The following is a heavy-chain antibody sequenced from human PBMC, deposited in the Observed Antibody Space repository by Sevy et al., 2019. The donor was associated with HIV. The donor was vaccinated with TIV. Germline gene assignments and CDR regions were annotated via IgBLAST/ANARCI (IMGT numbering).Heavy chain of an antibody. J-gene: IGHJ3*02. CDR2: IWYDGSNK. V-gene: IGHV3-33*01. CDR1: GFTVSRYG. CDR3: AGGSYKGAFDI. D-gene: IGHD1-26*01. Sequence: GGSLRLSCAASGFTVSRYGMHWVRQAPGKGLEWVAVIWYDGSNKYYADSVKGRFTISRDNSKNTLYLQMNSLRAEDTAVYYCAGGSYKGAFDIWGQGTMVTVSS.